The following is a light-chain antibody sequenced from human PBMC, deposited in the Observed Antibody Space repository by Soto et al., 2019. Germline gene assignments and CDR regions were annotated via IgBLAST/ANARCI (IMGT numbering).Light chain of an antibody. CDR1: QSISNNY. J-gene: IGKJ1*01. Sequence: EIVLTQSPGTLSLSPGERATLSCRASQSISNNYLAWYQHKPGQAPRLLIYGASSRATGIPDRFSGSGSGTDFTLTISRLEPEDFAVYYCQQYGSSWTFGQGNKVDIK. CDR2: GAS. V-gene: IGKV3-20*01. CDR3: QQYGSSWT.